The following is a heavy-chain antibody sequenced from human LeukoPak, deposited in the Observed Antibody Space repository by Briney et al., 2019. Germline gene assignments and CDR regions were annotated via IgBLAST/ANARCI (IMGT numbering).Heavy chain of an antibody. J-gene: IGHJ6*02. V-gene: IGHV4-34*01. Sequence: PSGTLSLTCAVYGGSFSGYYWSWIRQPPGKGLEWIGEINHSGSTNYNPSLKSRVTISVDTSKNQFSLKLSSVTAADTAVDYCARAHYYDSSGYYYLDYYYGMDVWGQGTTVTVSS. CDR1: GGSFSGYY. CDR2: INHSGST. D-gene: IGHD3-22*01. CDR3: ARAHYYDSSGYYYLDYYYGMDV.